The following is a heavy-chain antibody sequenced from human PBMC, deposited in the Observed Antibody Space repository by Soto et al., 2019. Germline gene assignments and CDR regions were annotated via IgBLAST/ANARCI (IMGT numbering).Heavy chain of an antibody. CDR1: GFTFSSYA. Sequence: GSLRLSCAASGFTFSSYAMSWVRQAPGKGLEWVSAISGSGGSTYYADSVKGRFTISRDNSKNTLYLQMSSLRAEDTAVYYCAKQTTFWSGPSHTYYYYGMDVWGQGTTVTVSS. V-gene: IGHV3-23*01. CDR2: ISGSGGST. J-gene: IGHJ6*02. D-gene: IGHD3-3*01. CDR3: AKQTTFWSGPSHTYYYYGMDV.